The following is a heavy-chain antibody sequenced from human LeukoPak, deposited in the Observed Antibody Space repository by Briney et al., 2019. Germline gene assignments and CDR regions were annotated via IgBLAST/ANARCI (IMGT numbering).Heavy chain of an antibody. CDR3: ARDRSEHQLVLD. V-gene: IGHV3-21*01. CDR2: ISSSSSYI. D-gene: IGHD6-13*01. CDR1: GFTFSSYS. J-gene: IGHJ4*02. Sequence: AGGSLRLSCAASGFTFSSYSMNWVRQAPGKGLEWVSSISSSSSYIYYADSVKGRFTISRDNAKNSLYLQMNSLRAEDTAVYYCARDRSEHQLVLDWGQGTLDTVSS.